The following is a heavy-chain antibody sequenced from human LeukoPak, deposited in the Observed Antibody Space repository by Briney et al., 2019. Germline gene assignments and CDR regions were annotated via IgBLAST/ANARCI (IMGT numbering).Heavy chain of an antibody. CDR1: GFTFSSYA. V-gene: IGHV3-23*01. Sequence: GGSLRLSRAASGFTFSSYAMSWVRQAPGKGLEWVSAISGSGDNTYYADSVKGRFTISRDNSKNTLYLQMDSLRAEDTAVYYCAKDLTSKWYCSSTTCFYFDCWGQGTLVTVSS. CDR2: ISGSGDNT. J-gene: IGHJ4*02. CDR3: AKDLTSKWYCSSTTCFYFDC. D-gene: IGHD2-2*01.